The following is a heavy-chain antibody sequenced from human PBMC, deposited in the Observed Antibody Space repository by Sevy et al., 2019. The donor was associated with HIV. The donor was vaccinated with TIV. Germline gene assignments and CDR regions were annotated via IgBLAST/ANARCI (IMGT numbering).Heavy chain of an antibody. CDR2: IRSKANSYAK. Sequence: GGSLRLSCAASGFTFSGSAMHWVRQASGKGLEWVGRIRSKANSYAKAYAASVKGRFTIYRDDSKNKAYLQMDSLKTEDTAMYYCTSWSSSWPNDYWGQGTLVTVSS. V-gene: IGHV3-73*01. D-gene: IGHD6-13*01. J-gene: IGHJ4*02. CDR3: TSWSSSWPNDY. CDR1: GFTFSGSA.